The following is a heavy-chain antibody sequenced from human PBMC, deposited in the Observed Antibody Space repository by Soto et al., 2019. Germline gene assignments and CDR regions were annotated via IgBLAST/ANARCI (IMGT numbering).Heavy chain of an antibody. Sequence: QVQLVQSGAEVKKPGASVKVSCKASEYTFTDYNLHWVRQAPGQGLEWMGWINPDSGGTKYAQKFQGRVTMTRDTSISTAYMELSRLRSDHTAVYSCARGSGSGSYYGIDYWGQGTLVTVSS. D-gene: IGHD3-10*01. J-gene: IGHJ4*02. CDR3: ARGSGSGSYYGIDY. CDR2: INPDSGGT. CDR1: EYTFTDYN. V-gene: IGHV1-2*02.